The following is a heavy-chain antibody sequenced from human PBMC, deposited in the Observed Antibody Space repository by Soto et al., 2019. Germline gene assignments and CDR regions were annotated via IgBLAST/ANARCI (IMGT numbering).Heavy chain of an antibody. V-gene: IGHV1-69*02. CDR1: GGTFSSYT. Sequence: ASVKVSCKASGGTFSSYTISWVRQAPGKGLEWMGRIIPILGIANYAQKFQGRVTITADKSTSTAYMELSSLRSEDTAVYYCARLLSSSWYYYGMDVWGQGTTVTVSS. CDR2: IIPILGIA. J-gene: IGHJ6*02. D-gene: IGHD6-13*01. CDR3: ARLLSSSWYYYGMDV.